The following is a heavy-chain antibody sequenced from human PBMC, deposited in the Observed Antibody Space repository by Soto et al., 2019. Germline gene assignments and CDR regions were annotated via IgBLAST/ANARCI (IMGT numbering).Heavy chain of an antibody. J-gene: IGHJ3*02. V-gene: IGHV4-59*01. CDR1: GGSISTDY. CDR3: AREPRYSTSRYHDPFDM. Sequence: PSETLSLTCTVSGGSISTDYWNWIRQPPGKGLEWIGYISYSGITNYNPSLESRVTISVDTSKNQFSLRLSSVTAADTAVYYCAREPRYSTSRYHDPFDMWGQGIMVTVSS. CDR2: ISYSGIT. D-gene: IGHD6-13*01.